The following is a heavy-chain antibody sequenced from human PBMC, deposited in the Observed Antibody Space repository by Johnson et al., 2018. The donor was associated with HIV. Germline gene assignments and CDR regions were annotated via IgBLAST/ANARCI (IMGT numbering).Heavy chain of an antibody. CDR3: LFGGYSYGLAFDI. J-gene: IGHJ3*02. Sequence: MLLVESGGGVVQPGRSLRLSCAASGFTFSSYGMHWVRQAPGKGLEWVSAISGSGGSTYYADSVKGRFTISRDNSKNTLYLQMNSLRAEDTAVYYCLFGGYSYGLAFDIWGQGTMVTVSS. D-gene: IGHD5-18*01. CDR1: GFTFSSYG. CDR2: ISGSGGST. V-gene: IGHV3-23*04.